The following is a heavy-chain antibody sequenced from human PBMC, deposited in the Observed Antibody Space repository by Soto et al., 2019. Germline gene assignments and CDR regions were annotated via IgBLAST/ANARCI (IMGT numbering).Heavy chain of an antibody. CDR3: ARGGQECSNSGCGYIYDGRDV. Sequence: ASVKVSCKASGYTFSHYGIGWVRQAPGQGLEWMGWISAYNGNRHFAEGLRGRITMTTNTTTSTADMELRSLSSDDTAVYYCARGGQECSNSGCGYIYDGRDVWGQGTTVTVSS. CDR1: GYTFSHYG. J-gene: IGHJ6*02. V-gene: IGHV1-18*01. CDR2: ISAYNGNR. D-gene: IGHD1-26*01.